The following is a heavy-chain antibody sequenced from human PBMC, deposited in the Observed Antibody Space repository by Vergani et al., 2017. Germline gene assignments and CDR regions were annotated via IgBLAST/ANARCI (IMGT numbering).Heavy chain of an antibody. J-gene: IGHJ5*02. D-gene: IGHD6-19*01. CDR1: GFTFSSYG. Sequence: VQLLESGGGVVQPGRSLRLSCAASGFTFSSYGMHWVRQAPGKGLEWVAIIWYDGTNKYYADSVKGRFTISRDNSKNTLYLQMNSLRAEDTAVYYCAKDLAVAGDNWFDPWGQGTLVTVSS. CDR2: IWYDGTNK. V-gene: IGHV3-33*06. CDR3: AKDLAVAGDNWFDP.